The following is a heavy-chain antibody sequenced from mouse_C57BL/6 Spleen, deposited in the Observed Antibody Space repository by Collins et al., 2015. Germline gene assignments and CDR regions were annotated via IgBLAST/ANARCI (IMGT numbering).Heavy chain of an antibody. CDR3: ARSQRYDDYDEYFDV. CDR1: GYTFTSYW. J-gene: IGHJ1*03. D-gene: IGHD2-4*01. CDR2: IHPNSGNT. V-gene: IGHV1-64*01. Sequence: QVQLQQPGAELVKPGASVKLSCKASGYTFTSYWMHWVKQRPGQGLEWIGMIHPNSGNTNYNEKFKSKATLTVDKSSSTAYMQLSSLTSRDSTVYYCARSQRYDDYDEYFDVWGTGTTVTVSS.